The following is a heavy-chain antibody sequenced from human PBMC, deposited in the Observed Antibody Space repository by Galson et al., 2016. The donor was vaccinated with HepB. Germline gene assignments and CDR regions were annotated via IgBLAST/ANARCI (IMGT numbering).Heavy chain of an antibody. CDR2: ISWNSGTI. D-gene: IGHD1-1*01. CDR1: GFPFDEYA. V-gene: IGHV3-9*01. J-gene: IGHJ6*02. Sequence: SLRLSCAASGFPFDEYALHWVRQAPGKGLEWVSGISWNSGTIVYADSVKGRFTISRDNAKSSLYLQMSSLTSEDTALYFWTRTAGGYYYGLDVWGQGTTVTVSS. CDR3: TRTAGGYYYGLDV.